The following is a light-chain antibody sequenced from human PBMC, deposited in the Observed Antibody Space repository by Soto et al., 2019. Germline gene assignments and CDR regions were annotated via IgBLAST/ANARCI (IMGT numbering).Light chain of an antibody. CDR1: QGISRS. J-gene: IGKJ5*01. CDR2: AAS. Sequence: IQLTQSPSFLSASVGDRVTISCQASQGISRSLAWYQQKPGKAPKLLIYAASSLQSGVPSRFSGSGFGTDFTLTISSLQPEDSAIYYCQQADTFPITFGQGTRLEIK. CDR3: QQADTFPIT. V-gene: IGKV1-12*01.